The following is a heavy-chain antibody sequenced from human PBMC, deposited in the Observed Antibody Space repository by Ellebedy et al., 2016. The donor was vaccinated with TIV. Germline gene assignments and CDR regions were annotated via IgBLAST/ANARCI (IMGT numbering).Heavy chain of an antibody. CDR3: ARAPGNGCSGGSCYNSPPPDLDY. J-gene: IGHJ4*02. Sequence: SVKVSCXASGGTFSSYAISWVRQAPGQGLEWMGGIIPIFGTANYAQKFQGRVTITADKSTSTAYMELSSLRSEDTAVYYCARAPGNGCSGGSCYNSPPPDLDYWGQGTLVTVSS. V-gene: IGHV1-69*06. CDR1: GGTFSSYA. D-gene: IGHD2-15*01. CDR2: IIPIFGTA.